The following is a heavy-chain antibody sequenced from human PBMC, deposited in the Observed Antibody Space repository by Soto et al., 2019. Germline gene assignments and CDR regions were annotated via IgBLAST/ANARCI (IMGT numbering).Heavy chain of an antibody. D-gene: IGHD3-9*01. CDR1: GGSFSGYY. Sequence: SETLSLTCAVYGGSFSGYYWSWIRQPPGKGLEWIGEINYSGSTNYNPSLESRVTISVDKSKNQFSLKLMSLSAADTAVYYCGRLEGLATISYYFDYWGQGALVTVSS. CDR3: GRLEGLATISYYFDY. V-gene: IGHV4-34*01. CDR2: INYSGST. J-gene: IGHJ4*02.